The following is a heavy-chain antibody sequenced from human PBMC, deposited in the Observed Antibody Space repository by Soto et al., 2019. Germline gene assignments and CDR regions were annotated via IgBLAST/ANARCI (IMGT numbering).Heavy chain of an antibody. V-gene: IGHV4-30-4*01. CDR1: GGSISSGDYY. D-gene: IGHD4-17*01. Sequence: SETLSLTCTVSGGSISSGDYYWSWIRQPPGKGLEWIGYIYYSGSTYYNPSLKSRVTISVDTSKNQFSLKLSSVTAADTAVYYCARHYGDYYFDYWGQGVLVAVSS. CDR2: IYYSGST. J-gene: IGHJ4*02. CDR3: ARHYGDYYFDY.